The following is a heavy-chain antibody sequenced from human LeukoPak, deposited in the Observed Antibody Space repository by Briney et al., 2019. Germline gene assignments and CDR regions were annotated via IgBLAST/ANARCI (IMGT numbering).Heavy chain of an antibody. CDR2: ISWNSGSI. CDR1: GFTFDDYA. V-gene: IGHV3-9*01. J-gene: IGHJ5*02. D-gene: IGHD3-10*01. CDR3: AKEASAVEYEGVFDP. Sequence: GGSLRLSCAASGFTFDDYAMHWVRQAPGKGLEWVSGISWNSGSIGYADSVKGRFTISRDNAKNSLYLQTNSLRAEDTALYYCAKEASAVEYEGVFDPWGQRTLVTISS.